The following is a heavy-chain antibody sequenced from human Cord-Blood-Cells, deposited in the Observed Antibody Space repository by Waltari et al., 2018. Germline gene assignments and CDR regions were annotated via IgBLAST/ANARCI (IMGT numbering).Heavy chain of an antibody. Sequence: QVQLVQPGAAVKKPGASVKVSCKASGYTFTSYAMHWVRQAPGQRLAWMGWINAGNGNTKYSQKFQGRVTITRDTSASTAYMELSSLRSEDTAVYYCARAHYYGSGSYEYFQHWGQGTLVTVSS. CDR3: ARAHYYGSGSYEYFQH. D-gene: IGHD3-10*01. CDR1: GYTFTSYA. J-gene: IGHJ1*01. V-gene: IGHV1-3*01. CDR2: INAGNGNT.